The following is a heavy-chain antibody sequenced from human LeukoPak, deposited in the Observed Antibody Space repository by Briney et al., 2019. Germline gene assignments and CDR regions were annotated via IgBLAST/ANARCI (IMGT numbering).Heavy chain of an antibody. CDR1: GFTFSSYS. Sequence: SGGSLRLSCAASGFTFSSYSMNWVRQAPGKGLEWVSYISSSSSTIYYADSVKGRFTISRDNAKNSLYLQMNSLRAEDTAVYYCARDLFVMITFGGVPGYFDYWGQGTLVTVSS. CDR2: ISSSSSTI. D-gene: IGHD3-16*01. CDR3: ARDLFVMITFGGVPGYFDY. V-gene: IGHV3-48*04. J-gene: IGHJ4*02.